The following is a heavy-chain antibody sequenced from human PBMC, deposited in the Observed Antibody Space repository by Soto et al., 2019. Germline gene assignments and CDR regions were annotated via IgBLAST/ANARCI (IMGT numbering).Heavy chain of an antibody. Sequence: TGGSLRLSCAASGFTFSSYGMHWVRQAPGKGLEWVAVIWYDGSNKYYADSVKGRFTISRDNSKNTLYLQMNSLRAEDTAVYYCARDLSSSWYLSYFDYWGQGTLVTVSS. J-gene: IGHJ4*02. V-gene: IGHV3-33*01. D-gene: IGHD6-13*01. CDR1: GFTFSSYG. CDR2: IWYDGSNK. CDR3: ARDLSSSWYLSYFDY.